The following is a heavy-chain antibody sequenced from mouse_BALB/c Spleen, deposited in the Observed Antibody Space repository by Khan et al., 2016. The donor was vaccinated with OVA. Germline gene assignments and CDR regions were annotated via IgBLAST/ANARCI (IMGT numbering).Heavy chain of an antibody. CDR2: IFPGSGDT. D-gene: IGHD1-1*01. CDR1: GYTFTDYV. Sequence: VQLKQSGPELVKPGSSMKMSCKASGYTFTDYVLNWVKQRTGQGLEWIGQIFPGSGDTYYNEKFKDKATLTADKSSNTVYMQLGSLTSEDSAVYFCARSGYGSLVYWGQGTTLTVSS. CDR3: ARSGYGSLVY. V-gene: IGHV1-77*01. J-gene: IGHJ2*01.